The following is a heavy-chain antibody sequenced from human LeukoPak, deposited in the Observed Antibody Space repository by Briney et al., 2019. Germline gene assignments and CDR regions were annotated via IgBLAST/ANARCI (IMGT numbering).Heavy chain of an antibody. D-gene: IGHD7-27*01. Sequence: SETLSLTCAVYGGSFSGYYWSWIRQPPGKGLEWIGEINHSGSTYYNPSLKSRVTISVDTSKNQFSLKLSSVTAADTAVYYCARNWGSHIDYWGQGTLVTVSS. CDR2: INHSGST. CDR3: ARNWGSHIDY. V-gene: IGHV4-34*01. J-gene: IGHJ4*02. CDR1: GGSFSGYY.